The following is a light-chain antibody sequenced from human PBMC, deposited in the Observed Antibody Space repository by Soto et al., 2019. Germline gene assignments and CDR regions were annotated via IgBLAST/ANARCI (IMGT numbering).Light chain of an antibody. CDR2: DVL. V-gene: IGLV2-11*01. CDR1: SSDFGGYHY. J-gene: IGLJ3*02. Sequence: QSALTQPRSVSGSPGQSVTISCTGTSSDFGGYHYISWYQQHPGKAPRLIVYDVLKRPSVVPDRFSGSKSGNTASLTISGLQAADEADYYCCSYVGSYTWVFGGGTKVTVL. CDR3: CSYVGSYTWV.